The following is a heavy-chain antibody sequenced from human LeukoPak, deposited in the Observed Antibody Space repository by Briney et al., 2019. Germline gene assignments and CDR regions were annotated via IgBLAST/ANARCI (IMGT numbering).Heavy chain of an antibody. CDR2: ISCSGGST. V-gene: IGHV3-23*01. J-gene: IGHJ6*02. D-gene: IGHD5-18*01. CDR3: ARGRKYSYGTYYYGLDV. CDR1: GFNFSSYA. Sequence: GGSLRLSCAASGFNFSSYAMSWVRQAPGKGLEWVSAISCSGGSTYYADSVKGRFTISRDNSKNTLYLQMNSLRAEDTAVYYCARGRKYSYGTYYYGLDVWGQGTTVTVCS.